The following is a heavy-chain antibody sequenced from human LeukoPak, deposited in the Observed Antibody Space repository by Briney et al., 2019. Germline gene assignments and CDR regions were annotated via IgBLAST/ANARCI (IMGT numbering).Heavy chain of an antibody. Sequence: GASVKVSCKASGYTFTSYDINWVRQATGQGLEWMGWMNPNSGNTGYAQKFQGRVTMTRNTSISTAYMELSSLRSEDMAVYYCARGPVKYCSGGSCYSRWGQGTLVTVSS. D-gene: IGHD2-15*01. CDR2: MNPNSGNT. V-gene: IGHV1-8*01. CDR3: ARGPVKYCSGGSCYSR. J-gene: IGHJ4*02. CDR1: GYTFTSYD.